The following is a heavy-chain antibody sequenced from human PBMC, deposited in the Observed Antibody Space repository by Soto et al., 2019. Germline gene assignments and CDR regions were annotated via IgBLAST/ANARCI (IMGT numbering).Heavy chain of an antibody. Sequence: GGSLRLSCAASGFTFNYYGMTWVRQAPGKGLEWVSGFGNEGGTYYADSVKGRFTISRDDSKSTMYLQMNSLRADDTAVYFCMRGGWFSTFDHWGRGTLVTVSS. CDR1: GFTFNYYG. CDR2: FGNEGGT. V-gene: IGHV3-23*01. D-gene: IGHD6-19*01. J-gene: IGHJ4*02. CDR3: MRGGWFSTFDH.